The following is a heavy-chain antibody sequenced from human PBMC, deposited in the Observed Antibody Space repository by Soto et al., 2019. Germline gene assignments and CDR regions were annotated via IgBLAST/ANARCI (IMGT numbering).Heavy chain of an antibody. D-gene: IGHD2-2*02. Sequence: QVQLVQSGAEVKKPGSSVKVSCKASGGTFSSYAISWVRQAPGQGLEWMGGSIPIFGTANYAQKFQGRVTITADESTSTAYMELSSLISEDTAVYYCARDLSEYQLLYDYYYYGMDVWGQGTTVTVSS. V-gene: IGHV1-69*01. CDR2: SIPIFGTA. CDR3: ARDLSEYQLLYDYYYYGMDV. CDR1: GGTFSSYA. J-gene: IGHJ6*02.